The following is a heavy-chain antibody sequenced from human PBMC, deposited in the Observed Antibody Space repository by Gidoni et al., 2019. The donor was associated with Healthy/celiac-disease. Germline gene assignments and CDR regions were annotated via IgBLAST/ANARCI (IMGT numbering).Heavy chain of an antibody. CDR2: TYYMSKWYN. Sequence: QVQLQQSGPGLVKPSQTLSLTCAISGDRVYSHSAAWNWIRQSPSRGLEWLGRTYYMSKWYNDYAVSVKSRITINPDTSYNQFSLQLNSVTPEDTAVYYCARVGWAGTTVRGFRNWFDSWGQGTLVTVSS. CDR1: GDRVYSHSAA. V-gene: IGHV6-1*01. D-gene: IGHD1-1*01. CDR3: ARVGWAGTTVRGFRNWFDS. J-gene: IGHJ5*01.